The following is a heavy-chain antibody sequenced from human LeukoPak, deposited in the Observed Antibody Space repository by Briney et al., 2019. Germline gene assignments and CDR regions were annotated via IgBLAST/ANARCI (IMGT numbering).Heavy chain of an antibody. J-gene: IGHJ4*02. Sequence: GGSLRLSCAASGFTFDDYAMHWVRQAPGKGLEWVSGISWNSGSIGYADSVKGRFTISRDNAKNSLYLQMNSLRAEDTAVYYCARHGPDYSFYYLDYWGQGTLVTVSS. CDR1: GFTFDDYA. D-gene: IGHD4-11*01. CDR3: ARHGPDYSFYYLDY. V-gene: IGHV3-9*01. CDR2: ISWNSGSI.